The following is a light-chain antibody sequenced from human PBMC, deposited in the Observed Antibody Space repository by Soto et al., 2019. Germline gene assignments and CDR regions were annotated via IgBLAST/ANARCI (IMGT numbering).Light chain of an antibody. V-gene: IGKV1-6*01. Sequence: AIKMTQFPASLSASVGDRVTITCRASQGIRDELGWYQQKPGKAPKLLIYGASRLESGVPSRFSGSGSGTDLSLTIYSLRPEDSATYFCLQDYNYPRTFGQGTKLQIK. J-gene: IGKJ2*01. CDR2: GAS. CDR3: LQDYNYPRT. CDR1: QGIRDE.